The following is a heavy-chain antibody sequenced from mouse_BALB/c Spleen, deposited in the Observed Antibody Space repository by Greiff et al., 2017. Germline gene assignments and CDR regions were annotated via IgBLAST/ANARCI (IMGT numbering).Heavy chain of an antibody. CDR3: AREGTTVVPYFDY. CDR2: ISNLAYSI. D-gene: IGHD1-1*01. CDR1: GFTFSDYG. Sequence: EVKVVESGGGLVQPGGSRKLSCAASGFTFSDYGMAWVRQAPGKGPEWVAFISNLAYSIYYADTVTGRFTISRENAKNTLYLEMSSLRSEDTAMYYCAREGTTVVPYFDYWGQGTTLTVSS. J-gene: IGHJ2*01. V-gene: IGHV5-15*02.